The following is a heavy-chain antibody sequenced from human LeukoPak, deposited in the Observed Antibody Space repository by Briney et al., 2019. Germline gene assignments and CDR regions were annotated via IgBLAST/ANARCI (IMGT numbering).Heavy chain of an antibody. CDR1: GGSFSGYY. CDR3: ARVLRNYYYYMDV. V-gene: IGHV4-34*01. D-gene: IGHD5/OR15-5a*01. Sequence: SETLSLTCAVYGGSFSGYYWSWIRQPPGKGLEWIGEINHSGSTNYNPSLKSRVTISVDTSENQFSLKLSSVTAADTAVYYCARVLRNYYYYMDVWGKGTTVTVSS. CDR2: INHSGST. J-gene: IGHJ6*03.